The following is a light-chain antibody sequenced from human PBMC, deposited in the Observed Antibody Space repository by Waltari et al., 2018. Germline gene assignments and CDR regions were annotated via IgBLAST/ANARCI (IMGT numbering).Light chain of an antibody. CDR2: KVT. CDR1: QSLLHSNGNTY. J-gene: IGKJ1*01. CDR3: MQSTKDPRT. Sequence: DIVMTQTPLSLPVNPGEPASISCRSSQSLLHSNGNTYLHWYLQRPGQSPRLLIYKVTNRESGVPDRFSGSGSGTDFTLKISRVEPEDVGVYYCMQSTKDPRTFGQGTKVEIK. V-gene: IGKV2D-29*02.